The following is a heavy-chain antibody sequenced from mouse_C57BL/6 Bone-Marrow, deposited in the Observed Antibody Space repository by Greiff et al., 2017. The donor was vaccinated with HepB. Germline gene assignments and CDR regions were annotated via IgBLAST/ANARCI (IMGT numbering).Heavy chain of an antibody. CDR3: AREGTVVGWYFDV. CDR1: GFTFSSYA. J-gene: IGHJ1*03. CDR2: ISDGGSYT. D-gene: IGHD1-1*01. V-gene: IGHV5-4*01. Sequence: EVHLVESGGGLVKPGGSLKLSCAASGFTFSSYAMSWVRQTPEKRLEWVATISDGGSYTYYPDNVKGRFTISRDNAKNNLYLQMSHLKSEDTAMYYCAREGTVVGWYFDVWGTGTTVTVSS.